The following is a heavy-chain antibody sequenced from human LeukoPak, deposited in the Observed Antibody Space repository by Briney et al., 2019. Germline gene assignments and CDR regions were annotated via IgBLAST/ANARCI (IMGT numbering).Heavy chain of an antibody. J-gene: IGHJ3*02. CDR1: GYSFTTYW. Sequence: GESLKISCKGSGYSFTTYWIGWVRQMPGKGLEWMGIIYPGDSDTRYSPSFQGQVTISADKSISTAYLQWSSLKASDTAMYYCARHEIDGEYQLLWYAFDIWGQGTMVTASS. V-gene: IGHV5-51*01. D-gene: IGHD2-2*01. CDR2: IYPGDSDT. CDR3: ARHEIDGEYQLLWYAFDI.